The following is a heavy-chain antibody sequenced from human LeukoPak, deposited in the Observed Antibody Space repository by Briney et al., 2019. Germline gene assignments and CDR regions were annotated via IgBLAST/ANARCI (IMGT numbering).Heavy chain of an antibody. CDR1: GYSISSGYY. J-gene: IGHJ3*02. CDR2: IYHSGST. CDR3: ARLSYDYVWGKAFDI. Sequence: SETLSLTCAVSGYSISSGYYWGWIRQPPGKGLEWIGSIYHSGSTYYNPSLKSRVTISVDTSKKQFSLKLSSLTAADTAVYYCARLSYDYVWGKAFDIWGQGTMVTVSS. V-gene: IGHV4-38-2*01. D-gene: IGHD3-16*01.